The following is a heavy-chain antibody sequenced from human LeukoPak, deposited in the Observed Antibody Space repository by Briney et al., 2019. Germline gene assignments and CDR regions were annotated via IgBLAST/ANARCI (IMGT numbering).Heavy chain of an antibody. CDR1: GFSFDDYG. V-gene: IGHV3-20*04. CDR2: INWNGGST. CDR3: ARAQSDVAVAGNFDY. Sequence: PGGSLRLSCAASGFSFDDYGMSWVRQAPREGLEWVSGINWNGGSTGYADSVKGRYTISRDNAKNSLYLQMNSLRAEDTALYYCARAQSDVAVAGNFDYWGQGTLVTVSS. J-gene: IGHJ4*02. D-gene: IGHD6-19*01.